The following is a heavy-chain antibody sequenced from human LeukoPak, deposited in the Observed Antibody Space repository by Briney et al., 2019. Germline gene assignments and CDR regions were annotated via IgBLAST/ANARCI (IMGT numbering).Heavy chain of an antibody. Sequence: GGSLRLACAASGFRFSSYAMSWIRQAPGKGLEWVSYISSSGSTIYYADSVKGRFTISRDNAKNSLYLQMNSLRAEDTAVYYCARGGVTTSWRLLDYWGQGTLVTVSS. J-gene: IGHJ4*02. CDR1: GFRFSSYA. CDR3: ARGGVTTSWRLLDY. CDR2: ISSSGSTI. V-gene: IGHV3-11*01. D-gene: IGHD4-17*01.